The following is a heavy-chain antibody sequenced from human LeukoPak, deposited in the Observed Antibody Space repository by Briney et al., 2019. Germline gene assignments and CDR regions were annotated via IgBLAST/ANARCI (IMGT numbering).Heavy chain of an antibody. CDR3: AREGLQAWFDP. CDR2: IYTSGST. CDR1: GGSISSGSYY. V-gene: IGHV4-61*02. J-gene: IGHJ5*02. Sequence: PSETLSLTCTVSGGSISSGSYYWSWIRQPAGKGLEWIGRIYTSGSTNYNPSLKSRVTISVDTSKNQFSLKLSSVTAADTAVYYCAREGLQAWFDPWGQGTLVTVSS. D-gene: IGHD5-24*01.